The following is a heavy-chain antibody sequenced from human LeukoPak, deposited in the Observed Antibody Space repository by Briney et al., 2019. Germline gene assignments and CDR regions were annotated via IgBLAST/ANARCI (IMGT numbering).Heavy chain of an antibody. J-gene: IGHJ4*02. CDR2: ISGSGGST. Sequence: TGGSLRLSCAASGFTFSSYAMSWVRQAPGKGLEWVSTISGSGGSTNYADSVKGRFTISRDNSKNTLYLQMNSLRAEDTAVYYCAKVRVDYVRGSNDYWGQGTLVTVSS. V-gene: IGHV3-23*01. CDR3: AKVRVDYVRGSNDY. D-gene: IGHD3-16*01. CDR1: GFTFSSYA.